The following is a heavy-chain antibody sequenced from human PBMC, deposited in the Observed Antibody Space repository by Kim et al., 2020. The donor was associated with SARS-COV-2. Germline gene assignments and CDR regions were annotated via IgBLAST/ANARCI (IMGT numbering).Heavy chain of an antibody. D-gene: IGHD3-10*01. V-gene: IGHV3-15*01. J-gene: IGHJ4*02. CDR3: TTVLIRAGY. CDR2: GTT. Sequence: GTTDYAAPVKVRFTSSRENSKNTLYLQMNSLKTEDTAVYYCTTVLIRAGYWGQGTLVTVSS.